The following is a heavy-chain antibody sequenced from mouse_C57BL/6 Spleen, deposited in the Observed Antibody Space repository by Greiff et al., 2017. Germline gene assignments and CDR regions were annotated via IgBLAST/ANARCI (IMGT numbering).Heavy chain of an antibody. Sequence: QVQLKQSGAELMKPGASVKLSCKATGYTFTGYWIEWVKQRPGHGLEWIGEILPGSGSTNYNEKFKGKATFTADTSSTTAYMQLSSLTTEDSAIYYCARQQRRLRGYYFDYWGQGTTLTVSS. CDR3: ARQQRRLRGYYFDY. J-gene: IGHJ2*01. CDR2: ILPGSGST. D-gene: IGHD3-2*02. CDR1: GYTFTGYW. V-gene: IGHV1-9*01.